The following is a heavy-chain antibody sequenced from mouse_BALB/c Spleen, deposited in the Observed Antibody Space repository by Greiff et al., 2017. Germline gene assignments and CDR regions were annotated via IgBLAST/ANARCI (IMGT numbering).Heavy chain of an antibody. CDR2: ISYSGST. CDR1: GYSITSDYA. V-gene: IGHV3-2*02. Sequence: VQLQQSGPGLVKPSQSLSLTCTVTGYSITSDYAWNWIRQFPGNKLEWMGYISYSGSTSYNPSLKSRISITRDTSKNQFFLQLNSVTTEDTATYYCARSAYYGAMDYWGQGTSVTVSS. D-gene: IGHD2-10*01. J-gene: IGHJ4*01. CDR3: ARSAYYGAMDY.